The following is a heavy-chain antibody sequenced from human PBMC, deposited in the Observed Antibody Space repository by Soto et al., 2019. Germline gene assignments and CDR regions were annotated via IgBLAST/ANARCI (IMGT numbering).Heavy chain of an antibody. J-gene: IGHJ5*02. CDR1: GYTFTGYY. Sequence: ASVKVSCTASGYTFTGYYMHWVRQAPGQGLEWMGWINPNSGGTNYAQKFQGWVTMTRDTSISTAYMELSRLRSDDTAVYYCARGLEVVVAATRVDWFDPWGQGTLVTVSS. D-gene: IGHD2-15*01. CDR2: INPNSGGT. V-gene: IGHV1-2*04. CDR3: ARGLEVVVAATRVDWFDP.